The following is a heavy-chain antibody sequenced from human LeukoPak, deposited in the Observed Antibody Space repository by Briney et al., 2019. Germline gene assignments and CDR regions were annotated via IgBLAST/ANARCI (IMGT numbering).Heavy chain of an antibody. V-gene: IGHV4-34*01. CDR2: INHSGST. J-gene: IGHJ5*02. Sequence: SETLSLTCAVYGWSFSGYYWSWIRQPPGKGLEWIGEINHSGSTNYNPSLKSRVTISVDTSKNQFSLKLSSVTAADTAVYYCARGPQRWLHTSSWFDPWGQGTLVTVSS. CDR3: ARGPQRWLHTSSWFDP. D-gene: IGHD5-24*01. CDR1: GWSFSGYY.